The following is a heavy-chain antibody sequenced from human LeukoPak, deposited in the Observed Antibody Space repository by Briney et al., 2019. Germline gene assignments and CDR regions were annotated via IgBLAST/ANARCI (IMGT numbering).Heavy chain of an antibody. V-gene: IGHV4-39*07. D-gene: IGHD3-3*01. J-gene: IGHJ6*03. CDR1: GGPLSSSSYY. CDR2: IYYSGST. CDR3: ARRKSYDFWSEDNYYMDV. Sequence: PSETLSLTCTVSGGPLSSSSYYWGWIRQPPGKGLEWIGSIYYSGSTYYNPSLKSRVTISVDTSKNQFSLKLSSVTAADTAVYYCARRKSYDFWSEDNYYMDVWGRGTTVTVSS.